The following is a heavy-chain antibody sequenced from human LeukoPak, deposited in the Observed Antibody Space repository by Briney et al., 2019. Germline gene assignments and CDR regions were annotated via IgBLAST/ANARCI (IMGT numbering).Heavy chain of an antibody. V-gene: IGHV3-7*01. CDR2: IHQDGVDK. D-gene: IGHD2-8*02. CDR3: ARDSTGWQANAYDV. CDR1: EFRFGSYA. J-gene: IGHJ3*01. Sequence: GGSLRLSCAASEFRFGSYAMSWVRQAPRKGPEWVANIHQDGVDKDYVDSVAGRFTISRDNAKNSVYLEMNNLRVEDTAVYYCARDSTGWQANAYDVWGQGTMVTVSS.